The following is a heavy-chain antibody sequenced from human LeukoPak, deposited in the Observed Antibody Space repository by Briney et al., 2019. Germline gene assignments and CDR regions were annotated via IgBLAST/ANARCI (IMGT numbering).Heavy chain of an antibody. CDR1: EFTVSSNY. J-gene: IGHJ4*02. V-gene: IGHV3-66*01. D-gene: IGHD6-19*01. Sequence: PGGSLRLSCAASEFTVSSNYMSWVRQAPGKGLEWVSIIYTTGGKYYADSVKGGFTISRDNSKHTLYLQMNSLRAEDTAVYYCARGSDGWFAFDYWGQGILVTVSS. CDR2: IYTTGGK. CDR3: ARGSDGWFAFDY.